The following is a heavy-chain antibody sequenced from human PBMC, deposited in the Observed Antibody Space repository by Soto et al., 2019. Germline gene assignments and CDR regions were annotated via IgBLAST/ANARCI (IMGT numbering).Heavy chain of an antibody. V-gene: IGHV4-59*01. CDR3: ARLKPSDWDYYYGMDV. CDR2: IYYSGST. J-gene: IGHJ6*02. Sequence: SETLSLTCAVSIGSISSYYWSWIPHPPGKGLKWIGYIYYSGSTNYNPSLKSRVTILVDMSKNQFSLKLRSVTAADTAVYYCARLKPSDWDYYYGMDVWGQGTTVTVSS. D-gene: IGHD3-9*01. CDR1: IGSISSYY.